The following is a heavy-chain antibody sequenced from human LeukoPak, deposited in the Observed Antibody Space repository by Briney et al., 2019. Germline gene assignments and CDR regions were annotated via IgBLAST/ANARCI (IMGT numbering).Heavy chain of an antibody. CDR3: ARAKRRESNYYDSSGYDY. CDR2: IKQDGSEK. CDR1: GFTFSSYW. Sequence: QTGGSLRLSCAASGFTFSSYWMSWVRQAPGKGLEWVANIKQDGSEKYYVDSVKGRFTISRDNAKNSLYLQMNCLRAEDTAVYYCARAKRRESNYYDSSGYDYWGQGTLVTVSS. V-gene: IGHV3-7*01. D-gene: IGHD3-22*01. J-gene: IGHJ4*02.